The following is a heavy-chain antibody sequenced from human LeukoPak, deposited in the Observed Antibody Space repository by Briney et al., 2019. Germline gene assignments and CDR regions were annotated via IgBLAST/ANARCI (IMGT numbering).Heavy chain of an antibody. Sequence: KSGGSLRLSCAASGFTFSSYSMNWVRQAPGKGLEWVSSISSSSSYIYYADSVRGRFTISRDNAKNSLYLQMNSLRAEDTAVYYCASSYVLRFLEWLFGPPDYWGQGTLVTVSS. J-gene: IGHJ4*02. D-gene: IGHD3-3*01. CDR2: ISSSSSYI. CDR1: GFTFSSYS. CDR3: ASSYVLRFLEWLFGPPDY. V-gene: IGHV3-21*01.